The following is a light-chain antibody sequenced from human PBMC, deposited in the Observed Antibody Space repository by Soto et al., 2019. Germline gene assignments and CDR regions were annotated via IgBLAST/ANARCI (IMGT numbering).Light chain of an antibody. CDR1: SSDVGGYKY. CDR3: SSYTITSIRSV. Sequence: QSVLTQPACVSWSPGQSITISCTGTSSDVGGYKYVSWYQQHPGRAPKLVIYEVSNRPSGVSNRFSGSKSGNTASLTISGLQAEDEADYYCSSYTITSIRSVFGTGTKVTVL. J-gene: IGLJ1*01. CDR2: EVS. V-gene: IGLV2-14*01.